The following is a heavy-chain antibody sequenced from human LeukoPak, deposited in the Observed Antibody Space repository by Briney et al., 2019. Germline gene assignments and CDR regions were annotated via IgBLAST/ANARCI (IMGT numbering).Heavy chain of an antibody. CDR1: GYTFTSYY. Sequence: ASVKVSCKASGYTFTSYYMHWVRQAPGQGLEWMGIINPSGGSTSYAQKFQGRVTMTRDTSTSTVYMELSSLRSEDTAVYYCARGEILGKKVHYGMDVWGQGTTVTVSS. D-gene: IGHD7-27*01. CDR3: ARGEILGKKVHYGMDV. CDR2: INPSGGST. V-gene: IGHV1-46*01. J-gene: IGHJ6*02.